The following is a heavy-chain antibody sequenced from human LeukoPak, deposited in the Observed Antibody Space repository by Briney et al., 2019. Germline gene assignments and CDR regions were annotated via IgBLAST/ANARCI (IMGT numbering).Heavy chain of an antibody. D-gene: IGHD3-3*01. V-gene: IGHV3-33*01. J-gene: IGHJ3*02. CDR3: ARTIFGVVTHAFDI. Sequence: GGSLRLSCAASGFTFSSYGMHWVRQAPGKGLEWVAVIWYDGSNKYYADSAKGRFTISRDNSKNTLYLQMNSLRAEDTAVYYCARTIFGVVTHAFDIWGQGTMVTVSS. CDR1: GFTFSSYG. CDR2: IWYDGSNK.